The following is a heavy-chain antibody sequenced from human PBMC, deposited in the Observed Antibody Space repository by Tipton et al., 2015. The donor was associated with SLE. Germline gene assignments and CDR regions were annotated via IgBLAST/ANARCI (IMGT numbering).Heavy chain of an antibody. V-gene: IGHV3-30*02. J-gene: IGHJ4*02. D-gene: IGHD6-19*01. CDR2: IRHDGSGI. CDR3: AKGGRSGLDY. CDR1: GFNFNTYL. Sequence: GSLRLSCAASGFNFNTYLMHWVRQAPGKGLEWVAIIRHDGSGIYYADSVKGRFTISRDNSKSSLYLQLSSLRIDDTAVYYCAKGGRSGLDYWGQGILVAVSS.